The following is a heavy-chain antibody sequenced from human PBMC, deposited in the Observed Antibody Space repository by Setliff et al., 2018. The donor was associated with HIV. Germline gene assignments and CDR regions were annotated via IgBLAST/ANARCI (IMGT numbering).Heavy chain of an antibody. CDR2: IYWDDDK. CDR3: AHLEGSGYGRWFDP. D-gene: IGHD3-3*01. CDR1: GFSLSTSGVG. J-gene: IGHJ5*02. V-gene: IGHV2-5*02. Sequence: PTLVNPTQTLTLTCTFSGFSLSTSGVGVGWIRQPPGKALEWLALIYWDDDKRYSPSLKSRLTITKDTSKNQVVLTMTNMDPADTATYYCAHLEGSGYGRWFDPWGQGTLVTVSS.